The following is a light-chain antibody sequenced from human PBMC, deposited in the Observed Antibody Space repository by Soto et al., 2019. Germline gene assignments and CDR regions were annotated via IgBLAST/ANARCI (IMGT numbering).Light chain of an antibody. CDR2: RNS. Sequence: QSVLTQPSSVSGTPGQGVTISCSGSSSNIGSNYVYWYQQLPGMAPKLLIYRNSQRPSGVPDRFSASKSASSSSASLAISGLRSEDEADYYCASWDDSLKGLFGGGTKLTVL. V-gene: IGLV1-47*01. J-gene: IGLJ3*02. CDR3: ASWDDSLKGL. CDR1: SSNIGSNY.